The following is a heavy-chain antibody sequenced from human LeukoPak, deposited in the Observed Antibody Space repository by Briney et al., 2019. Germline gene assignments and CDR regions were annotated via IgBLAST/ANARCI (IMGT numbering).Heavy chain of an antibody. CDR2: IYFTGTT. CDR3: ARGVNFCSSSHGRGDYFDS. CDR1: GGSISNSSYF. Sequence: SETLSLTCTVSGGSISNSSYFWGWIRQPPGKGLEWIGSIYFTGTTYYNPSLKSRVTVSENTSKHQLSLRVTPVTATDTAVYYCARGVNFCSSSHGRGDYFDSWGQGTLVTVSS. J-gene: IGHJ4*02. V-gene: IGHV4-39*01. D-gene: IGHD2-2*01.